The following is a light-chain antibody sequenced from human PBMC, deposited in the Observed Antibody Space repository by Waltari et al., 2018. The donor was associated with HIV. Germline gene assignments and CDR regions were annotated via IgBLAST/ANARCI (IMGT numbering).Light chain of an antibody. CDR3: TSYTSRNTRV. J-gene: IGLJ1*01. V-gene: IGLV2-14*01. CDR1: TSDVGGYKY. CDR2: EVP. Sequence: QSALTQPASVSGSPGQSITISCTGTTSDVGGYKYVSWYQQHPGKAPKLMIYEVPNRPSGVSIRFSGSKSGKPASLTISGHQAEDEADYYCTSYTSRNTRVFGTGTKVTVL.